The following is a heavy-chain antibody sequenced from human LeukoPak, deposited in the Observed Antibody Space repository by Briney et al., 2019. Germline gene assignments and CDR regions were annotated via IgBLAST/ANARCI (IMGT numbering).Heavy chain of an antibody. CDR1: GFTFSSYG. CDR2: ISYDGSNK. V-gene: IGHV3-30*18. D-gene: IGHD6-19*01. CDR3: AKDRGSSGRNYFDQ. Sequence: GGSLRLSCAASGFTFSSYGMHWVRQTPGKGLEWVAVISYDGSNKDYADSVKGRCTISRDNSKNTLYLQMRSLRVEDTGVYYCAKDRGSSGRNYFDQWGQGTLVTVSS. J-gene: IGHJ4*02.